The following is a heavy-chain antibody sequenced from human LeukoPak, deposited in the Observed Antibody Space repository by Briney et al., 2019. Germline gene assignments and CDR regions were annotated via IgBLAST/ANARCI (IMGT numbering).Heavy chain of an antibody. CDR2: INPNSGGT. D-gene: IGHD6-19*01. CDR3: ASEIAVAAVLDY. J-gene: IGHJ4*02. Sequence: ASVKVSCKASGYTFTSYYMHWVRQAPGQGLEWMGWINPNSGGTNYAQKFQGRVTMTRDTSISTAYMELSRLRSDDTAVYYCASEIAVAAVLDYWGQGTLVTVSS. V-gene: IGHV1-2*02. CDR1: GYTFTSYY.